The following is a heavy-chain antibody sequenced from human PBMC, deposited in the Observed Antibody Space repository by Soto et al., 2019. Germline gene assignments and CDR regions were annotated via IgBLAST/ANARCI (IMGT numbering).Heavy chain of an antibody. V-gene: IGHV3-33*01. D-gene: IGHD6-13*01. Sequence: GGSLRLSCAASGFTFSSYGMHWVRQAPGKGLEWVAVIWYDGSNKYYADSVKGRFTISRDNSKNTLYLQMNSLRAEDTAVYYCARASSSWPFDYWGQGTLVTVSS. CDR1: GFTFSSYG. CDR3: ARASSSWPFDY. J-gene: IGHJ4*02. CDR2: IWYDGSNK.